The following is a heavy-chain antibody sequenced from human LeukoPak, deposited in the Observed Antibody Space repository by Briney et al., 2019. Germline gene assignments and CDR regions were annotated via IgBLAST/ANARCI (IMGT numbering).Heavy chain of an antibody. V-gene: IGHV4-59*12. CDR1: GGSISSYF. CDR3: ARDTPRWEPLGAFDI. D-gene: IGHD1-26*01. Sequence: SENLSLTCTVSGGSISSYFWSWIRQPPGKGLEWIGYIYYIGSTNYNPSLKSRVTISVDTSKNQFSLKLSSVTAADTAVYYCARDTPRWEPLGAFDIWGQGTMVTVSS. J-gene: IGHJ3*02. CDR2: IYYIGST.